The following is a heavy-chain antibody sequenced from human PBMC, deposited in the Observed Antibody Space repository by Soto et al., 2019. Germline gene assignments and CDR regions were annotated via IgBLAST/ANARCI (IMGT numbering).Heavy chain of an antibody. Sequence: PGGSLRLSCAASGFTFSNAWMSWVRQAPGKGLEWVGRIKSKTDGGTTDYAAPVKGRFTISRDDSKNTLYLQMNSLKTEDTAVYYCTTHDDYGGPRWFYYYYMDVWGKGTTVTVSS. CDR3: TTHDDYGGPRWFYYYYMDV. V-gene: IGHV3-15*01. CDR1: GFTFSNAW. J-gene: IGHJ6*03. D-gene: IGHD4-17*01. CDR2: IKSKTDGGTT.